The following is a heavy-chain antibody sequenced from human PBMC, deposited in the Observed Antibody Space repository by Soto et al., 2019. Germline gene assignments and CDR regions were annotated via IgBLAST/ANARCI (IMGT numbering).Heavy chain of an antibody. CDR2: INPSGGST. V-gene: IGHV1-46*01. J-gene: IGHJ6*02. CDR1: GYTFTSYY. CDR3: AAAGTREYYYYYGMDV. D-gene: IGHD6-13*01. Sequence: ASVKVSCKASGYTFTSYYMHWVRQAPGQGLEWTGIINPSGGSTSYAQKFQGRVTMTRDTSTSTVYMELSSLRSEDTAVYYCAAAGTREYYYYYGMDVWGQGTTVTVSS.